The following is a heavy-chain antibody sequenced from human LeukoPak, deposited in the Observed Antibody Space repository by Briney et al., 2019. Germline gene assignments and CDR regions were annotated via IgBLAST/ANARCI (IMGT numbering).Heavy chain of an antibody. V-gene: IGHV4-34*01. CDR3: ARKQLDYYYYYYMDV. D-gene: IGHD6-13*01. J-gene: IGHJ6*03. CDR2: INHSGST. CDR1: GGSFSGYY. Sequence: PSETLSLTCAVYGGSFSGYYWSWIRQPPGKGLEWIGEINHSGSTNYNPSLKSRVTISVDTFKNQFSLKLSSVTAADTAVYYCARKQLDYYYYYYMDVWGKGTTVTVSS.